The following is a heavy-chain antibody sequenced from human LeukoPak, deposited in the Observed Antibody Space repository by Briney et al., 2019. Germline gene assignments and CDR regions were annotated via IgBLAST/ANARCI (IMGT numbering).Heavy chain of an antibody. Sequence: GSPRLSCAASGFTFSSCAMSWVRQPPGKGLEWIGSIYYSGSTYYNPSLKSRVTISVDTSKNQFSLKLNSVTATDTAVYYCARHYGPWGQGTLVTVSS. CDR2: IYYSGST. V-gene: IGHV4-39*01. CDR1: GFTFSSCA. CDR3: ARHYGP. D-gene: IGHD3-10*01. J-gene: IGHJ4*02.